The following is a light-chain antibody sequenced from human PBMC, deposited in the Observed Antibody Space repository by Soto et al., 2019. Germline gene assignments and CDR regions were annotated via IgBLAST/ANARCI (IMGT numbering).Light chain of an antibody. V-gene: IGKV3-11*01. Sequence: EIVLTQSPASLSLSPGERATLSCRASQSVSSYLAWYQQKPGQAPRLLIYDASNRATGIPARFSGSGSGTDFTLTISCVEPEDFAVYYCQQRSNWPFGQGTKLEIK. J-gene: IGKJ2*01. CDR3: QQRSNWP. CDR1: QSVSSY. CDR2: DAS.